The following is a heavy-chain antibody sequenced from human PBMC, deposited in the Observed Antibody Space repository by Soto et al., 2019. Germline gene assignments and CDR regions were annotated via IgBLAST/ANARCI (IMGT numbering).Heavy chain of an antibody. J-gene: IGHJ6*02. D-gene: IGHD5-12*01. V-gene: IGHV3-23*01. Sequence: EVQLLESGGGLVQPGGSLRLSCTASGFTFSTYGMIWVRQAPGKGLDWVSAVSGGGGTTYYGDSVKGRFTISRDTSKNTMYLQMKNLRADDTAVYYCAKARSGPTSGYYRRYYGLDVWGPGTTVTVSS. CDR3: AKARSGPTSGYYRRYYGLDV. CDR1: GFTFSTYG. CDR2: VSGGGGTT.